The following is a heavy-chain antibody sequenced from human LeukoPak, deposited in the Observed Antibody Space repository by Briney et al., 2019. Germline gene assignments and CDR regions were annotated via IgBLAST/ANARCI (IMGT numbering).Heavy chain of an antibody. J-gene: IGHJ4*02. D-gene: IGHD6-19*01. CDR1: GDSISSYY. CDR3: ARVAERISFDY. V-gene: IGHV4-59*01. Sequence: SQTLSLTCTVSGDSISSYYWSWIRQPPGKGLEWIGYIYYSGSTNYNPSLKSRVTISVDTSKNQFSLKLSSVTAADTAIYYCARVAERISFDYWGQGTLVTVSS. CDR2: IYYSGST.